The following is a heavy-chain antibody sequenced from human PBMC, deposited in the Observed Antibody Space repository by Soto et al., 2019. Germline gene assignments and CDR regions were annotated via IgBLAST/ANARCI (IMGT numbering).Heavy chain of an antibody. CDR3: AKGRAAGPDY. V-gene: IGHV4-34*01. D-gene: IGHD6-13*01. J-gene: IGHJ4*02. CDR1: GGSFSGYY. CDR2: INHSGST. Sequence: TSGTLSLTCAVYGGSFSGYYWSWIRQPPGKGLEWIGEINHSGSTNYNPSLKSRVTISADTSKNQFSLRLSSVTAADTAVYYCAKGRAAGPDYWGQGTLVTVSS.